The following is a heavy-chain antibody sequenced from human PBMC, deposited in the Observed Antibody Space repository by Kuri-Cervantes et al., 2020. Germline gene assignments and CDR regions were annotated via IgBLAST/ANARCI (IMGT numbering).Heavy chain of an antibody. V-gene: IGHV1-18*01. CDR2: ISVDNGNR. D-gene: IGHD2-2*01. Sequence: ASVKVSCKASGDTFTNYGISWVRQAPGQGLEWMGWISVDNGNRNYAQKFQGRITMTTDTSTRTAYMELSSLRSEDTAVYYCARVPDIVVVPAQYYYYMDVWGKGTTVTDSS. CDR1: GDTFTNYG. CDR3: ARVPDIVVVPAQYYYYMDV. J-gene: IGHJ6*03.